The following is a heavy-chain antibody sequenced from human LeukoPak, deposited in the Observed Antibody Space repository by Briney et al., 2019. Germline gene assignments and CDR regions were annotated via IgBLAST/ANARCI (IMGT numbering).Heavy chain of an antibody. CDR2: IHPRDSDT. V-gene: IGHV5-51*01. Sequence: GESLKISCKGSGYIFTTSWIGWVRQMPGKGLEWMGIIHPRDSDTRYRPSFQGQVTISADRSISTAYLHWNSLKASDTAMYYCARGIEAAAVTEFDYWGQGTLVTVSS. CDR1: GYIFTTSW. J-gene: IGHJ4*02. D-gene: IGHD6-13*01. CDR3: ARGIEAAAVTEFDY.